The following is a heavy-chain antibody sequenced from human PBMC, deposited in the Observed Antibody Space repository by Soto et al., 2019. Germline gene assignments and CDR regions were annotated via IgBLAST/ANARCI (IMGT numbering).Heavy chain of an antibody. CDR1: GGSISNSSYY. D-gene: IGHD5-12*01. V-gene: IGHV4-39*01. CDR3: TKLQRRWLXSDY. J-gene: IGHJ4*02. Sequence: PSETLSLTCTVSGGSISNSSYYWGLILQPPGKGLEWIGHIYYSGTSDSNPSLKGRVTLSVDTSKNQFSLKLNSVTAADTAVYYCTKLQRRWLXSDYWGQGTLVTVSS. CDR2: IYYSGTS.